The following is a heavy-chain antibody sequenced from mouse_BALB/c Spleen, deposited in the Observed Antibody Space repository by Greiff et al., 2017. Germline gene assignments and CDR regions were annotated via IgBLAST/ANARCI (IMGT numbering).Heavy chain of an antibody. J-gene: IGHJ4*01. CDR2: IYPYNGGT. V-gene: IGHV1S29*02. CDR3: ARAYRYDGGDY. Sequence: EVKLMESGPELVKPGASVKISCKASGYTFTDYNMHWVKQSHGKSLEWIGYIYPYNGGTGYNQKFKSKATLTVDNSSSTAYMELRSLTSEDSAVYYCARAYRYDGGDYWGQGTSVTVSS. D-gene: IGHD2-14*01. CDR1: GYTFTDYN.